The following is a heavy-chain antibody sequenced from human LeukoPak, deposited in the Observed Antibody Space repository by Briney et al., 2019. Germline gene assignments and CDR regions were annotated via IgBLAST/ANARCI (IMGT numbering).Heavy chain of an antibody. J-gene: IGHJ4*02. CDR1: GGTFSSYA. Sequence: SVKVSCKASGGTFSSYAISWVRQAPGQGLEWMGGIIPIFGTANYAQKFQGRVTITADESTSTAYMELSSLRSEDTAVYNCATQYDSSGYYLDYWGQGTLVTVSS. CDR2: IIPIFGTA. D-gene: IGHD3-22*01. CDR3: ATQYDSSGYYLDY. V-gene: IGHV1-69*13.